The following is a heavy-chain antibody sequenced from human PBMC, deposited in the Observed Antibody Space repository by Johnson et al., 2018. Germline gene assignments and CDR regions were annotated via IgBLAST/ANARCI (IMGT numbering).Heavy chain of an antibody. Sequence: VQLVESGAEVKKSGASVKVSCKASGYTFTSYAIHWVRQAPGQRLEWMGWINAGNGNTKYSQNFQGRVIITTDKSATTAHMEVSSLRSEDTAVYYGARSLEAPFYYYMDVWGKGTTVTVSS. CDR3: ARSLEAPFYYYMDV. CDR2: INAGNGNT. CDR1: GYTFTSYA. D-gene: IGHD3-10*01. V-gene: IGHV1-3*01. J-gene: IGHJ6*03.